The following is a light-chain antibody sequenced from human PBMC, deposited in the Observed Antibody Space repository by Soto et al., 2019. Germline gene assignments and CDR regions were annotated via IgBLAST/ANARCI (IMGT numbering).Light chain of an antibody. Sequence: SYQLTQPPWVSVSPGQTVRITYSGDALPKKYAYWYQQKSGQAPVLVIYEDSKRPSGIPERFSGSSSGTMATLTISGAQVEDEADYYCYSTDSSGNHRVFGGGTKLTVL. J-gene: IGLJ2*01. CDR1: ALPKKY. V-gene: IGLV3-10*01. CDR3: YSTDSSGNHRV. CDR2: EDS.